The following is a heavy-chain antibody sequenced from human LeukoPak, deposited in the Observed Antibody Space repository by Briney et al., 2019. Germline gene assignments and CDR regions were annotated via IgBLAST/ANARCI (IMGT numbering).Heavy chain of an antibody. CDR3: ARTAGYSSSWYSNVFGTYFVSGLDY. D-gene: IGHD6-13*01. J-gene: IGHJ4*02. V-gene: IGHV3-30*03. Sequence: PGGSLRLSCAASGFTFSSHGMHWVRQAPGKGLEWVTVISYDGSNKYYADSVKGRFTISRDNSKNTLYLQMNSLRAEDTAVYYCARTAGYSSSWYSNVFGTYFVSGLDYWGQGTLVTVSS. CDR2: ISYDGSNK. CDR1: GFTFSSHG.